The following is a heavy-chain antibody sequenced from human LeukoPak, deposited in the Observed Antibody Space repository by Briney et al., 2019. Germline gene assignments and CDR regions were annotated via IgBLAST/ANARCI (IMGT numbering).Heavy chain of an antibody. Sequence: PGGSLRLSCAASGFTFSSYAMSWVRQAPGKGLEWVSDIRGGGGNTYYADSVKGRFTISRDNSKNTLYLQMNSLIAEDTAVDYCAKSYILPSVYFDYWGQGTLVTVSS. CDR2: IRGGGGNT. CDR3: AKSYILPSVYFDY. CDR1: GFTFSSYA. J-gene: IGHJ4*02. V-gene: IGHV3-23*01. D-gene: IGHD3-16*01.